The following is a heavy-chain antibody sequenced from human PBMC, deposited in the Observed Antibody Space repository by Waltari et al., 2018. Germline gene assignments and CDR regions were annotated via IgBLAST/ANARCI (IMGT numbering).Heavy chain of an antibody. CDR3: AREARHCTNGVCHRDSFDY. CDR1: GYTFTGYY. CDR2: INPNSGGT. V-gene: IGHV1-2*04. D-gene: IGHD2-8*01. Sequence: QVQLVQSGAEVKKPGASVKVSCKASGYTFTGYYMHWVRQAPGQGLEWMGWINPNSGGTNYAQKFQGWVTMTRDTSISTAYMELSRLRSDDTAVYYCAREARHCTNGVCHRDSFDYWGQGTLVTVSS. J-gene: IGHJ4*02.